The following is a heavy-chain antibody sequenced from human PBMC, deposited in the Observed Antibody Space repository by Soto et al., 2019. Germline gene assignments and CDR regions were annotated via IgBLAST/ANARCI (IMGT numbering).Heavy chain of an antibody. Sequence: GGSLRLSCAASGFTFSSYGMHWVRQAPGKGLEWVAVISYDGSNKYYADSVKGRFTISRDNSKNTLYLQMNSLRAEDTAVYYCAKGMFTTVTSDHPYDYWGQGTLVTVSS. V-gene: IGHV3-30*18. CDR1: GFTFSSYG. CDR3: AKGMFTTVTSDHPYDY. J-gene: IGHJ4*02. CDR2: ISYDGSNK. D-gene: IGHD4-17*01.